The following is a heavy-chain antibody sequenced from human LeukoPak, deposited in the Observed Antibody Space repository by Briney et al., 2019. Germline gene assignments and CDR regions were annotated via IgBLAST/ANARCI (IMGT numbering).Heavy chain of an antibody. V-gene: IGHV1-2*02. Sequence: ASVKVSCKASGYTFTGYYMHWVRQPPGQGLEWMGWINPNSGGTNYAQKFQGRVTMTRDTSISTAYMELSRLRSDDTAVYYCARDPSSTSGPFDYWGQGTLVTVSS. CDR1: GYTFTGYY. J-gene: IGHJ4*02. CDR2: INPNSGGT. CDR3: ARDPSSTSGPFDY. D-gene: IGHD2-2*01.